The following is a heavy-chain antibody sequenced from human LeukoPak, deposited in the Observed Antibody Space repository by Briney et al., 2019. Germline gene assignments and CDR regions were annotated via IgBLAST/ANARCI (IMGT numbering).Heavy chain of an antibody. CDR1: GGSISSGGYY. CDR2: IYYSGST. V-gene: IGHV4-31*03. J-gene: IGHJ3*02. D-gene: IGHD4-17*01. Sequence: SQTLSLTCTVPGGSISSGGYYWSWIRQHPGKGLEWIGYIYYSGSTYYNPSLKSRVTISVDTSKNQFSLKLSSVTAADTAVYYCAITYDYGDYSDAFDIWGQGTMVTVSS. CDR3: AITYDYGDYSDAFDI.